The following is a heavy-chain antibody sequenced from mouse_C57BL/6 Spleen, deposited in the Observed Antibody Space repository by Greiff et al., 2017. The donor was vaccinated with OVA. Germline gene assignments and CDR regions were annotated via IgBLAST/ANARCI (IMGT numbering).Heavy chain of an antibody. CDR3: AKKDDGYLYYAMDY. CDR1: GFSLTSYG. CDR2: IWRGGST. D-gene: IGHD2-3*01. J-gene: IGHJ4*01. V-gene: IGHV2-5*01. Sequence: VQLKESGPGLVQPSQSLSITCTVSGFSLTSYGVHWVRQSPGKGLEWLGVIWRGGSTDYNAAFMSRLSITKDNSKSQVFFKMNSLQADDTAIYYCAKKDDGYLYYAMDYWGQGTSVTVSS.